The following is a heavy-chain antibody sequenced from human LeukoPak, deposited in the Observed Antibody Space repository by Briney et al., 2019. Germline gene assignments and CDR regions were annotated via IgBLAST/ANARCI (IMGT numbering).Heavy chain of an antibody. D-gene: IGHD3-22*01. V-gene: IGHV3-23*01. CDR2: ISGSGGRT. J-gene: IGHJ4*02. Sequence: GGSLRLSCAASGFTFSSYAMSWVRQAPGKGLEWVSAISGSGGRTYCADSVKGRFTISRDNSKNTLYLQMNSLRAEDTAVYYCAKKAHPDEYYYDSSGYYFHFDYWGQGTLVTVSS. CDR3: AKKAHPDEYYYDSSGYYFHFDY. CDR1: GFTFSSYA.